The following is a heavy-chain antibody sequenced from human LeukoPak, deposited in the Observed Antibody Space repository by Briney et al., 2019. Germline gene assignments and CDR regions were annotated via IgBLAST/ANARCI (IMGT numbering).Heavy chain of an antibody. Sequence: GGSLTLSCVASGFIFSKHWMHWVRQAPGKGLVWVSRLNLDGSTTSYPDSVKGRFTISRDNAKNTLYLQMNSLRVDDTGVYYCARESSGSYWGWGQGTLVTVSS. CDR1: GFIFSKHW. V-gene: IGHV3-74*01. D-gene: IGHD3-10*01. CDR2: LNLDGSTT. J-gene: IGHJ4*02. CDR3: ARESSGSYWG.